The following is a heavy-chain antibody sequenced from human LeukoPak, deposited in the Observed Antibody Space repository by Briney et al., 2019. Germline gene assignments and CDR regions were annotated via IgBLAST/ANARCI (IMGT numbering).Heavy chain of an antibody. CDR2: ISSNGGST. CDR3: ARDSITVSVGAFDI. J-gene: IGHJ3*02. Sequence: GGSLRLSCAASGFTFSHYAMHWVRQAPGKGLEYVSAISSNGGSTYYANSVKGRFTISRDNSKNTLYLQMGSLRAEDMGVYYCARDSITVSVGAFDIWGQGAMVIVSS. V-gene: IGHV3-64*01. D-gene: IGHD2-2*01. CDR1: GFTFSHYA.